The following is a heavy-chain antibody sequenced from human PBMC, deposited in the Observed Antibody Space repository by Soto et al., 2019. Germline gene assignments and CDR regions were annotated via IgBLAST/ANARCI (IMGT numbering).Heavy chain of an antibody. D-gene: IGHD4-17*01. CDR1: GYTFISYD. Sequence: GASVKVSCKASGYTFISYDINWVRQATGQGLEWMGWMNPNSGNTGYAQKFQGRVTMTRDTSISTIYMELSSLRHEDTAVYYCARRDDYGGPNYYNGMDVWGQGTTVTVSS. CDR2: MNPNSGNT. CDR3: ARRDDYGGPNYYNGMDV. V-gene: IGHV1-8*01. J-gene: IGHJ6*02.